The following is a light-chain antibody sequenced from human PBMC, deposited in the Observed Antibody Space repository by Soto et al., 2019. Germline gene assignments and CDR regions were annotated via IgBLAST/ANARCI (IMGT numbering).Light chain of an antibody. CDR2: AAS. J-gene: IGKJ3*01. V-gene: IGKV1-9*01. CDR1: QGISSY. CDR3: QQLNSYPVT. Sequence: DVQLTQSPSFLSASVGDRVTITCRASQGISSYLAWYQQKPGTAPKLLIYAASTLQSGVPSRFSGSGSGTEFTLTTSSLPPEDVATYYCQQLNSYPVTFGPGTKVAI.